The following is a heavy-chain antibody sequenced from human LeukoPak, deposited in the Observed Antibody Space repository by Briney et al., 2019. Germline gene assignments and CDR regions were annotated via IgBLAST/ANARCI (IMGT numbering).Heavy chain of an antibody. D-gene: IGHD2-2*01. CDR2: IYPGDSYT. CDR1: GYNFDTYW. Sequence: AGASLQISCQGSGYNFDTYWIAWVRQLPGKGLEWMGIIYPGDSYTKYSPSFQGQVTISADKSISTAYLQRSSLKASDSAIHFCARQSRIGWFDPWGQGTLVTVSS. J-gene: IGHJ5*02. V-gene: IGHV5-51*01. CDR3: ARQSRIGWFDP.